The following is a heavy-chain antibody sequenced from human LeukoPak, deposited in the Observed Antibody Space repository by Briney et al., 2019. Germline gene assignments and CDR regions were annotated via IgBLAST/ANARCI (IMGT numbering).Heavy chain of an antibody. J-gene: IGHJ4*02. Sequence: GGSLRLSCAASGFTFSSYSMHWVRQAPGKGLEWVAVISYDGSNKYYADSVKGRFTISRDNSKNTLYLQMNSLRAEDTAVYDCARDPGLSSSLPGWGQGTLVTVSS. CDR2: ISYDGSNK. D-gene: IGHD6-13*01. CDR1: GFTFSSYS. CDR3: ARDPGLSSSLPG. V-gene: IGHV3-30-3*01.